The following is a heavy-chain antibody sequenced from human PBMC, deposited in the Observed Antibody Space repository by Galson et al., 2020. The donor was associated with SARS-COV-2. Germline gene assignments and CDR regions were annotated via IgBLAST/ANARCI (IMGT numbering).Heavy chain of an antibody. CDR1: GFTFSNHA. D-gene: IGHD3-22*01. J-gene: IGHJ4*02. CDR3: ARGSNSGEYSHLLPPDY. V-gene: IGHV3-30*01. Sequence: GGSLRLSCAASGFTFSNHAIYWVRQAPGKGLEWVAVISYDGRNTHFAASVRGRFTITRENSKNTLYLQMNNLRVADTAGYYCARGSNSGEYSHLLPPDYWGQGTLVTGSS. CDR2: ISYDGRNT.